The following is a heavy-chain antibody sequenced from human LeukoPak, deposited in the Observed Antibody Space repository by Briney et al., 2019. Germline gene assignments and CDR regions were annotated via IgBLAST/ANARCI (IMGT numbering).Heavy chain of an antibody. Sequence: SVKVSCKASGYTFTSYYMHWVRQAPGQGLEWMGGIIPIFGTANYAQKFQGRVTVTADESTSTAYMELSSLRSEDTAVYYCARSTLHIVVVTAIPGPNWFDPWGQGTLVTVSS. D-gene: IGHD2-21*02. CDR2: IIPIFGTA. V-gene: IGHV1-69*13. CDR1: GYTFTSYY. J-gene: IGHJ5*02. CDR3: ARSTLHIVVVTAIPGPNWFDP.